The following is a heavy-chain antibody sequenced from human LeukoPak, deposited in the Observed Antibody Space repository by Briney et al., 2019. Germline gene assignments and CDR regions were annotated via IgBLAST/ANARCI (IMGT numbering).Heavy chain of an antibody. CDR2: IYYSGSSS. D-gene: IGHD3-10*01. Sequence: SETLSLTCTVSGGSISSSSYYWGWIRQPPGKGLEWIGSIYYSGSSSYYNPSLKSRVTISVDTSKNQFSLKLSSVAAADTAVYYCAREWGSGALGYYFDYWGQGTLVTVSS. V-gene: IGHV4-39*07. CDR1: GGSISSSSYY. CDR3: AREWGSGALGYYFDY. J-gene: IGHJ4*02.